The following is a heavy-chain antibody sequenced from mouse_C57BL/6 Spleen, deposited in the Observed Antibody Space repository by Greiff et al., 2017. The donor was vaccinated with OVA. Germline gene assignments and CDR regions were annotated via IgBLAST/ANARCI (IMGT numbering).Heavy chain of an antibody. J-gene: IGHJ1*03. CDR1: GYTFTDYY. V-gene: IGHV1-26*01. CDR3: AREATDDWYFDV. CDR2: INPNNGGT. Sequence: VQLQQSGPELVKPGASVKISCKASGYTFTDYYMNWVKQSHGKSLEWIGDINPNNGGTSYNQKFKGKATLTVDKSSSTAYMELRSLTSEDSAVYYCAREATDDWYFDVWGTGTTVTVSS. D-gene: IGHD3-2*02.